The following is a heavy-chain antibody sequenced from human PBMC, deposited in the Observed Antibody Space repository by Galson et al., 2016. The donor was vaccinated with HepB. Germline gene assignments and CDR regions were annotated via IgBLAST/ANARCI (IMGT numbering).Heavy chain of an antibody. J-gene: IGHJ4*02. Sequence: SLRLSCAASGFIFSSYAMHWVRQAPGKGLEWVSGISGGGTKASYADSVKGRFTISRDDSKNTLYLQMNSLRAEDTAVYYCANEWPGNYWGQGTLVNVAS. D-gene: IGHD5-12*01. CDR1: GFIFSSYA. CDR3: ANEWPGNY. V-gene: IGHV3-23*01. CDR2: ISGGGTKA.